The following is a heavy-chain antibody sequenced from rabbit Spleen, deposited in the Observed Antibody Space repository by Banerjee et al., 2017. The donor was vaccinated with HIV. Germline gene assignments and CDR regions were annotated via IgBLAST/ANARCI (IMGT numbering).Heavy chain of an antibody. J-gene: IGHJ4*01. V-gene: IGHV1S47*01. CDR1: GFTLSSYY. CDR3: ARDLVAVIGWNFNL. Sequence: QEQLVESGGGLVQPEGSLTLTCTASGFTLSSYYMNWVRQAPGKGLEWIGYIDPVFGITYYANWVNGRFSISRENAQNTVFLQMTSLTAADTATYFCARDLVAVIGWNFNLWGPGTLVTVS. CDR2: IDPVFGIT. D-gene: IGHD5-1*01.